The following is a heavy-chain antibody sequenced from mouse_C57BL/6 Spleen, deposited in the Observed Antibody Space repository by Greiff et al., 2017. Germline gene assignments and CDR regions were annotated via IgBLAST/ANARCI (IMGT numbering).Heavy chain of an antibody. CDR1: GFTFTDYY. V-gene: IGHV7-3*01. D-gene: IGHD1-1*01. CDR3: ARYYYGSSPWFAY. CDR2: IRNTANGYTT. J-gene: IGHJ3*01. Sequence: EVNLVESGGGLVQPGGSLSLSCAASGFTFTDYYMSWVRQPPGKALEWLGFIRNTANGYTTEYSASVKGRFTISRDNSPSILYLQMNALGAEDSATYYCARYYYGSSPWFAYWGQGTLVTVSA.